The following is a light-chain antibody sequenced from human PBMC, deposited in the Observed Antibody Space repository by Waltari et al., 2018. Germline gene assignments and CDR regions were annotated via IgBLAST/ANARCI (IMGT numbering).Light chain of an antibody. V-gene: IGKV1-8*01. CDR2: AAS. J-gene: IGKJ2*01. CDR3: QQYFSYPYT. CDR1: QGISSY. Sequence: AIRMTQSPSSFSASTGDRVTIPCRASQGISSYLAWYQQKPGEAPKLLIYAASTLRSGVPSRFSGSGSGTDFTLTINCLQSEDFATYYCQQYFSYPYTFGQGTKLEI.